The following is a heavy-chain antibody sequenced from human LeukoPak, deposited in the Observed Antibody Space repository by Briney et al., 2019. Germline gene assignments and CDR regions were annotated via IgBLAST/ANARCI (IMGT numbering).Heavy chain of an antibody. V-gene: IGHV3-23*01. J-gene: IGHJ4*02. CDR1: GFTFSTYA. Sequence: GGSLRLSCAASGFTFSTYAMTWVRQAPGKGLEWVSSITGNGGSTYYADSVKGRFTISGDNSKNTLYLQMNSLRAEDTAVYHCARDSGSYLQPTDYWGQGTLVTVSS. CDR2: ITGNGGST. D-gene: IGHD1-26*01. CDR3: ARDSGSYLQPTDY.